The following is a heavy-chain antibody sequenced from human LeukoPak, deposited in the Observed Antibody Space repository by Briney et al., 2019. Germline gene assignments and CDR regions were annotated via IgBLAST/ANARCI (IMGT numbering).Heavy chain of an antibody. J-gene: IGHJ5*02. CDR3: ARGGAPYCSSTSCYEDRFDP. CDR1: GFTFSNYW. CDR2: IKQDGSEK. D-gene: IGHD2-2*01. V-gene: IGHV3-7*05. Sequence: GGSLRLSCAASGFTFSNYWMSWVRQAPGKGLEWVANIKQDGSEKYYVDSVKGRFTISRDNAKNSLYLQMISLRAEDTAVHYCARGGAPYCSSTSCYEDRFDPWGQGTLVTVSS.